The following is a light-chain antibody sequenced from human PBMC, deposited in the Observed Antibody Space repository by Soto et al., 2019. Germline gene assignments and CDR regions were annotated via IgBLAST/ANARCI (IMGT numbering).Light chain of an antibody. CDR2: GAS. CDR1: QSVSSSY. CDR3: HQYGSSTGFT. J-gene: IGKJ3*01. V-gene: IGKV3-20*01. Sequence: EIVLTQSPGTLSLSPGERATLSCRASQSVSSSYLAWYQQKPGQAPRLLIYGASSRATGIPDRFSGSGSGTDFTLTISRLEPEDFAVYYCHQYGSSTGFTFGPGTKVDIK.